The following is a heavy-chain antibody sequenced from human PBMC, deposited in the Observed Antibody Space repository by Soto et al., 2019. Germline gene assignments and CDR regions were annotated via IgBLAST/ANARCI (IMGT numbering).Heavy chain of an antibody. CDR3: XXXXXXXAVAADY. V-gene: IGHV4-30-2*01. D-gene: IGHD6-19*01. Sequence: QLQLQESGSGLVKPSQTLSLTCAVSGGSISSGGYSWSWIRQPPGKGLEWIGYIYHSGSTYYNPSLKSRVTISVDRSKNQFSLKLXXXTAAXXAVXXXXXXXXXXAVAADYWGQGTLVTVSS. CDR2: IYHSGST. CDR1: GGSISSGGYS. J-gene: IGHJ4*02.